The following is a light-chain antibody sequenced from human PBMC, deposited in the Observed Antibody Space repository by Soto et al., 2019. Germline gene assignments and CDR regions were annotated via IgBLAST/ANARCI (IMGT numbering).Light chain of an antibody. CDR3: QQYGNVPLT. CDR2: RVS. Sequence: EIVLTQSPGTLSLSPGERATLSCRASQSVSNNYLAWYQQKPGQAPRLLIYRVSSRATGIPDRFSGSGSGTDFTLTIGRLEPEDSAVYYCQQYGNVPLTFGGGTKVDIK. J-gene: IGKJ4*01. V-gene: IGKV3-20*01. CDR1: QSVSNNY.